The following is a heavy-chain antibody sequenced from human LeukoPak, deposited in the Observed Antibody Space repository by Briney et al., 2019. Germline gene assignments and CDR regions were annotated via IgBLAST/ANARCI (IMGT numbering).Heavy chain of an antibody. J-gene: IGHJ4*02. CDR2: INHSGST. D-gene: IGHD2-2*01. CDR1: GGSFSGYY. CDR3: ARVWPLRYCSSISCPKRGVYYFDY. Sequence: SETLSLTCAVYGGSFSGYYWSWIRQPPGKGLEWIGEINHSGSTNYNPSLKSRVTISVDTSKNQFSLKLSSVTAADTAVYYCARVWPLRYCSSISCPKRGVYYFDYWDQGTLVTVSS. V-gene: IGHV4-34*01.